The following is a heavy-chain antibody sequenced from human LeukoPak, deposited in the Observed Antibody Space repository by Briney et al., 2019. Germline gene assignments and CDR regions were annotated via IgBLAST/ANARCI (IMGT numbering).Heavy chain of an antibody. CDR1: GFTFSSYR. D-gene: IGHD2-15*01. Sequence: PGGSLRLTCAASGFTFSSYRMNWVRQAPGKGLEWVAFIKEDGGEIFYVDSVKGRFTISRDNAENSLYLQMNSLRAEDTAVYYCARDRGGRSGLDDWGQGTLVTVSS. CDR2: IKEDGGEI. CDR3: ARDRGGRSGLDD. V-gene: IGHV3-7*04. J-gene: IGHJ4*02.